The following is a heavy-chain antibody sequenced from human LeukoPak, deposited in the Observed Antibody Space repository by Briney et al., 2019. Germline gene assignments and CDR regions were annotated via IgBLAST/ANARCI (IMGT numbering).Heavy chain of an antibody. J-gene: IGHJ4*02. CDR2: INPNSGGT. Sequence: ASVKVSCKASGYTFTGSYMHWVRQAPGQGLEWMGWINPNSGGTNYAQKFQGRVTMTRDTSISTAYMELSRLTSDDTAVYFCARVSTAMVPDYYFDYWGQGTLVTVSS. D-gene: IGHD5-18*01. CDR1: GYTFTGSY. CDR3: ARVSTAMVPDYYFDY. V-gene: IGHV1-2*02.